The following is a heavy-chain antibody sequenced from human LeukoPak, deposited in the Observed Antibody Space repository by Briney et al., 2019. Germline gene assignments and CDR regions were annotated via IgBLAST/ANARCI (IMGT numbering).Heavy chain of an antibody. CDR3: ASSGTASRGAMDV. D-gene: IGHD1-1*01. J-gene: IGHJ6*02. V-gene: IGHV3-66*01. Sequence: GGSLRLSCAASGLTGSSNFMTWVRQAPGKGLEWVSAIYSGGSTFYAASVRGGFNISRDNSKKTMFLQMSSLRVEDAAVYYCASSGTASRGAMDVWGQGTTVTASS. CDR2: IYSGGST. CDR1: GLTGSSNF.